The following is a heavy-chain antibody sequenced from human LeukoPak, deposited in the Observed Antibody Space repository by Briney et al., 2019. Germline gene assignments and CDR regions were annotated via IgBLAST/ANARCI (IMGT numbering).Heavy chain of an antibody. Sequence: GGSLRLSCAASGFTFSGSAMHWVRQASGKGLEWVGRIRSKANSYATAYAASVKGRFTISRDDSKNTAYLQMNSLKTEDTAVYYCTRGFDWSLDYWGQGTLVTVSS. CDR3: TRGFDWSLDY. CDR1: GFTFSGSA. D-gene: IGHD3-9*01. J-gene: IGHJ4*02. V-gene: IGHV3-73*01. CDR2: IRSKANSYAT.